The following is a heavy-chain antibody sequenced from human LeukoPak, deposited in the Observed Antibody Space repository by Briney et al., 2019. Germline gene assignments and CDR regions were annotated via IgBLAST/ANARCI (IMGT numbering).Heavy chain of an antibody. CDR1: GFTFDDYA. V-gene: IGHV3-9*01. Sequence: GGSLRLSCAASGFTFDDYAMNWVRQAPGKGLEWVSSISWNSGGIAYADSVKGRFTISRDNAKNSLYLQMNSLRVEDTTLYYCAKSKLVVIAASSFDYWGQGTLVTVSS. D-gene: IGHD2-8*02. CDR3: AKSKLVVIAASSFDY. J-gene: IGHJ4*02. CDR2: ISWNSGGI.